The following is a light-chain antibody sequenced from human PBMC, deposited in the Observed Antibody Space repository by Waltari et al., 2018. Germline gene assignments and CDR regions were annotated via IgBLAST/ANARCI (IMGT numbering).Light chain of an antibody. V-gene: IGLV3-19*01. CDR1: SLRTYY. CDR2: GRN. Sequence: SSELTQDPAVPVALGQTVRITCQGDSLRTYYTTWYQKKPAHAPVVVFYGRNSRPLGVPGRVSGSISGKPADLTITGAQGEYAGDYHCNSRDISGSHLVFGGGPTLAVL. J-gene: IGLJ2*01. CDR3: NSRDISGSHLV.